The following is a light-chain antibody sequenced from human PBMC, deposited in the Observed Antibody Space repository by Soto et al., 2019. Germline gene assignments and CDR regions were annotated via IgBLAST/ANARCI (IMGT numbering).Light chain of an antibody. CDR2: DVS. CDR1: SSDIGRYNY. Sequence: QSVLTQPASVSGSPGQSITISCTGTSSDIGRYNYVSWYQQYPGKAPKFMIYDVSNRPSGVSNRFSGSKSGNTASLTISGLQAEDEANYYCSSYISSSTYVFGNGTKVTVL. J-gene: IGLJ1*01. V-gene: IGLV2-14*01. CDR3: SSYISSSTYV.